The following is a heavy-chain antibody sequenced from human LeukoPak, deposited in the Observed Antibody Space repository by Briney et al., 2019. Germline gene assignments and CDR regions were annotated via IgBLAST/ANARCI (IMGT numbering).Heavy chain of an antibody. Sequence: GGSLRLSCAASGLTFRNFAMGWVRQAPGKGLEWVSTITGSGGMTFYADSVKGRFTITRDNSKNTLHLQMNSLRAEDTAVYYCVKGLSAYYYYDMDVWGQGTTVTVSS. CDR1: GLTFRNFA. CDR2: ITGSGGMT. J-gene: IGHJ6*02. V-gene: IGHV3-23*01. D-gene: IGHD2-2*01. CDR3: VKGLSAYYYYDMDV.